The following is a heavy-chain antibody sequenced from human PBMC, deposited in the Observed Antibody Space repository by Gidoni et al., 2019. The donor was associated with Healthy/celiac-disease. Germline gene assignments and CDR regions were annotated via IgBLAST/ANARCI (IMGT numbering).Heavy chain of an antibody. V-gene: IGHV3-53*01. J-gene: IGHJ3*02. Sequence: EVQLVESGGGLIQPGGSLRPSCAASGFTVSSNYMSWVRQAPGKGLEWVSVIYSGGSTYYADSVKGRFTISRDNSKNTLYLQMNGLRAEDTAVYYCARDGAVGATSEGFDIWGQGTMVTVSS. CDR1: GFTVSSNY. CDR2: IYSGGST. CDR3: ARDGAVGATSEGFDI. D-gene: IGHD1-26*01.